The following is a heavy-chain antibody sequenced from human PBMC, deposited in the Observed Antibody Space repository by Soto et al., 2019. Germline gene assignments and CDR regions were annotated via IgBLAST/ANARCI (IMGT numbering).Heavy chain of an antibody. CDR1: GGTFSSYA. D-gene: IGHD2-2*02. CDR2: IVPIFGTA. Sequence: SVTVSCKASGGTFSSYAISWVRQAPGQGLEWMGGIVPIFGTANYAQKFQGRVTITADGSTSTAYMELSSLRSEDTAVYYCASGQHCRSTSCYNTPHHYYYGMDVWGQGTTVTGSS. V-gene: IGHV1-69*13. CDR3: ASGQHCRSTSCYNTPHHYYYGMDV. J-gene: IGHJ6*02.